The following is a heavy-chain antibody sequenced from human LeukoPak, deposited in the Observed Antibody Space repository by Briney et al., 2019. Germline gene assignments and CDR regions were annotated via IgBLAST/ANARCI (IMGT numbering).Heavy chain of an antibody. CDR3: ARGPGTWYYFDY. V-gene: IGHV1-2*02. J-gene: IGHJ4*02. CDR1: GYTFTGYY. Sequence: ASVKVSCKASGYTFTGYYMHWVRQAPGQGLEWMGWIEPTSGGTNSAQKFQGRVTMTRDTSITSAYMDLSSLRSDDTAVYYCARGPGTWYYFDYWGQGTLVTVSS. D-gene: IGHD6-13*01. CDR2: IEPTSGGT.